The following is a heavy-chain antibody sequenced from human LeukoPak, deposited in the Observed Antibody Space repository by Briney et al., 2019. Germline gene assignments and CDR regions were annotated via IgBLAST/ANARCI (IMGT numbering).Heavy chain of an antibody. CDR2: ISSSGSTI. J-gene: IGHJ4*02. D-gene: IGHD6-19*01. Sequence: PGGSLRLSCAASGFTFSDYYLSWIRQAPGKGLEWVSYISSSGSTISYADSVKGRFTISRDNAKKSLYLQMNSLRAEDTAVYYCARGPVSSSGFFGYWGQGTLVTVSS. CDR1: GFTFSDYY. V-gene: IGHV3-11*01. CDR3: ARGPVSSSGFFGY.